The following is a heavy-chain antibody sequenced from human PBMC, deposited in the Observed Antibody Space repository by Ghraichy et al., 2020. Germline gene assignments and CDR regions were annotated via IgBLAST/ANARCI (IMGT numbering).Heavy chain of an antibody. CDR2: ISGSGGST. CDR1: GFTFSSYA. V-gene: IGHV3-23*01. D-gene: IGHD3-16*01. CDR3: AKGGLDYVFLPFDY. Sequence: GESLNISCAASGFTFSSYAMSWVRQAPGKGLEWVSAISGSGGSTYYADSVKGRFTISRDNSKNTLYLQMNSLRAEDTAVYYCAKGGLDYVFLPFDYWGQGTLVTVSS. J-gene: IGHJ4*02.